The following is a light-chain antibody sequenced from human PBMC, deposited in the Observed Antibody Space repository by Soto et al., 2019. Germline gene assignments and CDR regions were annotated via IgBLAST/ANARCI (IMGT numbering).Light chain of an antibody. CDR2: AAS. CDR1: QGIRND. J-gene: IGKJ1*01. CDR3: LQHNSYPRT. V-gene: IGKV1-17*01. Sequence: DIPMTQSPSSLSASVGDRVTITCRASQGIRNDLNWYQQKPGKAPKRLIYAASSLQSGVPSRFSGSGSGTEFTLTVSSLQPEDFATYYCLQHNSYPRTFGQGTKVEIK.